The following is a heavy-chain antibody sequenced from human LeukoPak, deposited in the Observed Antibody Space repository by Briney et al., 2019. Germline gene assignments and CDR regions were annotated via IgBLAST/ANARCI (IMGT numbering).Heavy chain of an antibody. CDR2: IRSKANSYAT. CDR3: TPGIAVAF. V-gene: IGHV3-73*01. D-gene: IGHD6-19*01. J-gene: IGHJ4*02. Sequence: GGSLRLSCAASGFTFSGSAMHWVRQASGKGLEWVGRIRSKANSYATAYAASVKGRFTISRDDSKNTAYLQMNSLKTEDTAVDYCTPGIAVAFWGQGTLVTVSS. CDR1: GFTFSGSA.